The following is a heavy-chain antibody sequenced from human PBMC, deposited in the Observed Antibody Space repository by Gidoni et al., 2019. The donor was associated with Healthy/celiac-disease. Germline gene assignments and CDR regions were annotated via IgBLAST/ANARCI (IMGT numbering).Heavy chain of an antibody. CDR3: ARVKRSSYGMDV. D-gene: IGHD6-19*01. J-gene: IGHJ6*02. CDR1: GFTFSSYG. CDR2: IWYDGSNK. Sequence: QVQLVESGGGMVQPGRSLRLPCAASGFTFSSYGMHWVRQAPGKGLEWVAVIWYDGSNKYYADSVKGRFTISRDNSKNTLYLQMNSLRAEDTAVYYCARVKRSSYGMDVWGQGTTVTVSS. V-gene: IGHV3-33*01.